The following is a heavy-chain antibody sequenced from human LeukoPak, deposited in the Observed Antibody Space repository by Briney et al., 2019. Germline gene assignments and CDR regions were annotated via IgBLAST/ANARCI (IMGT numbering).Heavy chain of an antibody. D-gene: IGHD3-16*02. CDR3: ARDRGYDYVWGSYRYTGAFDI. CDR1: GFTVSSNY. J-gene: IGHJ3*02. CDR2: IYSGGST. Sequence: GGSLRLSCAASGFTVSSNYMSWVRQPPGKGLEWVSVIYSGGSTYYADSVKGRFTISRDNAKNSLYLQMNSLRAEDTAVYYCARDRGYDYVWGSYRYTGAFDIWGQGTMVTVSS. V-gene: IGHV3-53*01.